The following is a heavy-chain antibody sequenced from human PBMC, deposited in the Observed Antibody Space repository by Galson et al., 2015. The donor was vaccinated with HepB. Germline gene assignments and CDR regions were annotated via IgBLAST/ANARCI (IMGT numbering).Heavy chain of an antibody. D-gene: IGHD6-19*01. V-gene: IGHV3-7*01. CDR1: GFTFSSYW. J-gene: IGHJ4*02. CDR3: ARAGYSSGCDY. Sequence: SLRLSCAGSGFTFSSYWMNWVRQAPGKGLEWVANINQDRSEIYSVDSVRGRFTISRDNAKNSLYLQLNSLRVEDTAVYYCARAGYSSGCDYWGQGTLVTVSS. CDR2: INQDRSEI.